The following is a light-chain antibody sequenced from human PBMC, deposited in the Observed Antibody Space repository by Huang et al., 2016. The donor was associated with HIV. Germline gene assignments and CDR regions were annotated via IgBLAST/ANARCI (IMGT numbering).Light chain of an antibody. V-gene: IGKV3-20*01. CDR3: QLYGSSTWT. CDR1: QSIISSY. CDR2: GAS. Sequence: EIVLTQSPGTLSFSPGERATLSCRTSQSIISSYLDWYQHKPGRAPRLLIYGASTRAIGIPDRFSGSGSETDFTLTISRLEPEDFAVYYCQLYGSSTWTFGQGTKVEIK. J-gene: IGKJ1*01.